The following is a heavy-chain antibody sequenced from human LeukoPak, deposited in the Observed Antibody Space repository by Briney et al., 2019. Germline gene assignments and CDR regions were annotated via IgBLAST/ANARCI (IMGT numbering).Heavy chain of an antibody. D-gene: IGHD5-24*01. CDR1: GFTFSGYA. V-gene: IGHV3-23*01. J-gene: IGHJ2*01. Sequence: PGGSLRLSCAASGFTFSGYAMAWVRQAPGKGLEWVSTISSSGGSTYYADSVKGRFSISRDNSNNTLFVQMTSLRADDTAVLYCAKVPDGTPRGYWYFDLWGRGTLVTVSS. CDR2: ISSSGGST. CDR3: AKVPDGTPRGYWYFDL.